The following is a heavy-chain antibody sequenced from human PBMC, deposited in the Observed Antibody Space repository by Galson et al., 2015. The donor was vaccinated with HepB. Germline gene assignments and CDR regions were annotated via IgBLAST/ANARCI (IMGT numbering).Heavy chain of an antibody. Sequence: QSGAEVKKPGESLRISCVGSGYTFTSFWISWVRRMPGKGLEWMGRIDPSDSYINYSPSFQGHVTFSVDTSINTAFLQWTSLKASDTAIYYCTRHGGRNWFDPWGQGTLVTVSS. CDR1: GYTFTSFW. CDR2: IDPSDSYI. J-gene: IGHJ5*02. V-gene: IGHV5-10-1*01. D-gene: IGHD3-16*01. CDR3: TRHGGRNWFDP.